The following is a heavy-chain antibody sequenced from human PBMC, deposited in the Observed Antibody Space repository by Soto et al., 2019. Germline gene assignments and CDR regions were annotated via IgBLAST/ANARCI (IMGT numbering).Heavy chain of an antibody. Sequence: PGGSLRLSCAASGFTFSSYWMSWVCQAPGKGLEWVANIKQDGSEKYYVDSVKGRFTISRDNAKNSLYLQMNSLRAEDTAVYYCARDRFLEWLLSDYYYYMDVWGKGTTVTVSS. V-gene: IGHV3-7*01. J-gene: IGHJ6*03. CDR3: ARDRFLEWLLSDYYYYMDV. CDR2: IKQDGSEK. CDR1: GFTFSSYW. D-gene: IGHD3-3*01.